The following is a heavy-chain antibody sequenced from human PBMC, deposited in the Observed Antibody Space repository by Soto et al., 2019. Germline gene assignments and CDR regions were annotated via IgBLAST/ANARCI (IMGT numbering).Heavy chain of an antibody. CDR3: ARVGLELADGMDV. J-gene: IGHJ6*02. V-gene: IGHV1-46*01. D-gene: IGHD1-7*01. CDR1: GYTFTSYY. CDR2: IHPSGGST. Sequence: ASVKVSCKASGYTFTSYYMHWVRQAPGQGLEWMGIIHPSGGSTSYAQKFQGRVTMTRDTSISTAYMELSSLRSEDTAVYYCARVGLELADGMDVWGQGTTVTVSS.